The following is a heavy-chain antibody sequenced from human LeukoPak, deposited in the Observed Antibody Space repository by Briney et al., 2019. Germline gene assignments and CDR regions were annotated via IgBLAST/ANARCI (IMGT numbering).Heavy chain of an antibody. V-gene: IGHV4-34*01. CDR2: INHSGST. J-gene: IGHJ4*02. Sequence: PSETLSLTXAVYGGSFSGYYWSWIRQPPGKGLEWIGEINHSGSTNYNPSLKSRVTISVDTSKNQFSLKLSSVTAADTAVYYCARVGGPSLRFFFDYWGQGTLVTVSS. CDR1: GGSFSGYY. D-gene: IGHD3-3*01. CDR3: ARVGGPSLRFFFDY.